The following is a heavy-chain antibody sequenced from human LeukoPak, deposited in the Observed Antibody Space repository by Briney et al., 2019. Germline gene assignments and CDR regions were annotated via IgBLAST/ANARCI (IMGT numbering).Heavy chain of an antibody. J-gene: IGHJ6*02. D-gene: IGHD6-13*01. CDR1: GFTFSSCG. CDR2: IWYDGSNK. Sequence: PGGSLRLSCAASGFTFSSCGMHWVRQAPGKGLEWVAVIWYDGSNKYYADSVKGRFTISRDNSKNTLYLQMNSLRAEDTAVYYCARGVVAAAGTYYYYGMGVWGQGTTVTVSS. CDR3: ARGVVAAAGTYYYYGMGV. V-gene: IGHV3-33*01.